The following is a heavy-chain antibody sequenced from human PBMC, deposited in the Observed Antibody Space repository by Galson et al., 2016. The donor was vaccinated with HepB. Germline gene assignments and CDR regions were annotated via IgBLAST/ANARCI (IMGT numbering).Heavy chain of an antibody. Sequence: SLRLSCAASGFTFRSYPMHWVRQAPGKGLEWVTVVPHYGNNKYYADSVKGRFTISRDNSKNTLYLQMNRLKPDDTAVYFCARGLRWSGFFKIYFYYGMDVWGQGTTVTVSS. CDR1: GFTFRSYP. J-gene: IGHJ6*02. V-gene: IGHV3-30*14. D-gene: IGHD3-3*01. CDR3: ARGLRWSGFFKIYFYYGMDV. CDR2: VPHYGNNK.